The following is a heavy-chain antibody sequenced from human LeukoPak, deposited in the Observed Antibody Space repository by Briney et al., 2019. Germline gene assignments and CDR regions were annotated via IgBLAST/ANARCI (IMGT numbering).Heavy chain of an antibody. CDR1: GFTFVDYA. J-gene: IGHJ6*02. CDR3: ARDAWRRFFYYGMDV. CDR2: ISWSSGNI. D-gene: IGHD3-10*01. V-gene: IGHV3-9*01. Sequence: GRSLRLSCAASGFTFVDYAMHWVRQAPGKGLEWVSGISWSSGNIGYVDSVKGRFTISRDNAKNSLNLEMNSLRTEDTALYFCARDAWRRFFYYGMDVWGQGTTVAVSS.